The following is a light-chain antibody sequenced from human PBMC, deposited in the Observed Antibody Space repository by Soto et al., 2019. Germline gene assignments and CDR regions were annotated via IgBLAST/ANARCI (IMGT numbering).Light chain of an antibody. J-gene: IGKJ3*01. V-gene: IGKV3-15*01. Sequence: EIVMTQSPATLSVSPGERATLSCRASQSVRSNLAWYQQKPGQAPRLLIHGASTSATGIPARFSGSGSGTEFTLTISSLQSEDFAVYYCQQYNNWPPRVTFGPGTKVDLK. CDR2: GAS. CDR3: QQYNNWPPRVT. CDR1: QSVRSN.